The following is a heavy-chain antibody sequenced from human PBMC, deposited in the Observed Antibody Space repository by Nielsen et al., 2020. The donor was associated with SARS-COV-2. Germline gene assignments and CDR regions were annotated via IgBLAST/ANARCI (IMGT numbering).Heavy chain of an antibody. Sequence: VRQMPGKGLEWMGIIYPGGSDTRYSPSFQGQVTISADKSISTAYLQWSSLKASDTAMYYCARYSPVNQGDSSGSHGHYYFDYWGQGTLVTVSS. J-gene: IGHJ4*02. CDR3: ARYSPVNQGDSSGSHGHYYFDY. V-gene: IGHV5-51*01. D-gene: IGHD6-19*01. CDR2: IYPGGSDT.